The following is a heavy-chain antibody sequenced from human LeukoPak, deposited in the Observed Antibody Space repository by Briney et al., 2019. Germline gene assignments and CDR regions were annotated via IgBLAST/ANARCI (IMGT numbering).Heavy chain of an antibody. Sequence: GGSLRLSCAASGFTFSSYWMSWVRQAPGKGLEWVANIKQDGSEKYHVDSVKGRFTISRDNAKNSLYLQMNSLRAEDTAVYYCARVGQKKGPNWFDPWGQGTLVAVSS. CDR3: ARVGQKKGPNWFDP. J-gene: IGHJ5*02. V-gene: IGHV3-7*01. D-gene: IGHD3-16*01. CDR2: IKQDGSEK. CDR1: GFTFSSYW.